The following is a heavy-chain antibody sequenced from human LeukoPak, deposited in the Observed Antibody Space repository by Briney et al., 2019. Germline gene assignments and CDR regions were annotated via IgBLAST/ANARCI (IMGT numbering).Heavy chain of an antibody. D-gene: IGHD2-2*01. J-gene: IGHJ6*03. V-gene: IGHV1-69*06. Sequence: GSSVKVSCKASGGTFSSYAISWVRQAPGQGLEWMGGIIPIFGTANYAQKFQGRVTITADKSTSTAYMELSSLRSEDTAVYYCARGDLSTSDYYYYYMDVWGKGTTVTVSS. CDR1: GGTFSSYA. CDR3: ARGDLSTSDYYYYYMDV. CDR2: IIPIFGTA.